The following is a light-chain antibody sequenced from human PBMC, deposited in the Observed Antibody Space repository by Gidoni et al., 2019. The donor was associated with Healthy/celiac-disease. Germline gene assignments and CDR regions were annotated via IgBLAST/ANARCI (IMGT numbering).Light chain of an antibody. CDR1: QSVSSSY. V-gene: IGKV3-20*01. CDR3: QQYGSSPP. Sequence: EIVLTQSPGTLSLSPGERASQSVSSSYLAWYQQKPGQAPRLLIYGASSRATGIPDRFSGSGSGTDFTITISRLEPEDFAVYYCQQYGSSPPFGGGTKVEIK. CDR2: GAS. J-gene: IGKJ4*01.